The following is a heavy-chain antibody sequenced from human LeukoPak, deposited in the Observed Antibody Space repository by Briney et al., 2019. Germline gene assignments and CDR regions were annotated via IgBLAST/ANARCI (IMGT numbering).Heavy chain of an antibody. CDR1: GFSFSTYW. CDR3: ARLSAMVRGPEDIFYFKF. V-gene: IGHV3-7*01. CDR2: IRQDGSEK. D-gene: IGHD3-10*01. J-gene: IGHJ4*02. Sequence: GGSLRLSCETSGFSFSTYWMSWVRQPPGKGLEWVANIRQDGSEKYYVDSVKGRFTISRDIAKQSVFLQMNSLRAEDTAVYYCARLSAMVRGPEDIFYFKFWGLGTLVTVSA.